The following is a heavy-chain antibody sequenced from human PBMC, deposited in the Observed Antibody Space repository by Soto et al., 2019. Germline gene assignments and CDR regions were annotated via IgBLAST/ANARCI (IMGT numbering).Heavy chain of an antibody. CDR3: ARGSDYDSSGYYYSWFDP. D-gene: IGHD3-22*01. J-gene: IGHJ5*02. CDR2: IIPICGTA. V-gene: IGHV1-69*12. Sequence: QVQLVQSGAEVKKPGSSVKVSCKSSGGTFSSYAISWVRQAPGQGLEWMGGIIPICGTANYAQKFQGRVTITADESTSTAYLELSSLRSEDTAVYYCARGSDYDSSGYYYSWFDPWGQGTLVTVSS. CDR1: GGTFSSYA.